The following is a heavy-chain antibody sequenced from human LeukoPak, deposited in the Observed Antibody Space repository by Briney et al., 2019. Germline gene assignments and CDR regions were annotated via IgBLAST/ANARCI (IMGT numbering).Heavy chain of an antibody. D-gene: IGHD3-3*01. J-gene: IGHJ4*02. CDR3: ARQFWSGYSSLDY. Sequence: SETLSLTCTVSGGSISSSSYYWGWIRQPPGKGLEWIGSIYYSGSTYYNPSLKSRVTISVDTSKNQFSLKLSSVTAADTAAYYCARQFWSGYSSLDYWGQGTLVTVSS. CDR1: GGSISSSSYY. V-gene: IGHV4-39*01. CDR2: IYYSGST.